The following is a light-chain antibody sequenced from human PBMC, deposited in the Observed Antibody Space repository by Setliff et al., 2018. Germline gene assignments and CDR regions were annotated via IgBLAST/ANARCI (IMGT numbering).Light chain of an antibody. CDR1: SSDIGAGYS. Sequence: QSALTQPPSVSGAPGQRVTISCTGSSSDIGAGYSVHWYQQLPGAAPKLLIYGNNNRPSGVSNRFSGSKSGNTASLTISGLQAEDEADYYCSIHRSRGYVFGTGTKSPS. V-gene: IGLV1-40*01. J-gene: IGLJ1*01. CDR3: SIHRSRGYV. CDR2: GNN.